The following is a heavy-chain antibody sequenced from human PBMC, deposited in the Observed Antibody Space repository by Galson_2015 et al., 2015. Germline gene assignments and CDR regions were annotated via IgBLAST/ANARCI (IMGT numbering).Heavy chain of an antibody. CDR3: ARGPGYSGNDPIDY. CDR2: IYYSEST. Sequence: SETLYLTCTVSGGSISSYHWSWIRQPPGQGLEWIGYIYYSESTNYNHSLKSRVTISVDTSKNQFSLKLSSVTAADTAVYYCARGPGYSGNDPIDYWGQGTLLTVSS. D-gene: IGHD5-12*01. CDR1: GGSISSYH. J-gene: IGHJ4*02. V-gene: IGHV4-59*01.